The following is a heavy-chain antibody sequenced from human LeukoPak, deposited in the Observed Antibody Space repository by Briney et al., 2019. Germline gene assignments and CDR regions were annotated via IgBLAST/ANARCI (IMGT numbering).Heavy chain of an antibody. CDR1: GASISRSDYF. CDR3: ARSSEYGDPFNY. D-gene: IGHD4-17*01. CDR2: IYYSGST. Sequence: TASETLSLTCTVSGASISRSDYFWGWIRQPPGKGLEWIGSIYYSGSTYYSPSLKGRATISVDTSKNQFSLKLNSVTAADTAVYYCARSSEYGDPFNYWGQGTLVTVSS. V-gene: IGHV4-39*01. J-gene: IGHJ4*02.